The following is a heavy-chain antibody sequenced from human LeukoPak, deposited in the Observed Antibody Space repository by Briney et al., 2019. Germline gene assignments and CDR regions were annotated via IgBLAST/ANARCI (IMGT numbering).Heavy chain of an antibody. V-gene: IGHV3-23*01. CDR1: GFPFSSYA. D-gene: IGHD3-10*01. J-gene: IGHJ4*02. Sequence: PGGSLRLSCAASGFPFSSYAMIWVRQPPGKGLEGVSALSGSGGHTHYADSVKGRLTISRDNDKNTLYPQMNSLRAEETAVYYCAKLQVSSIWFGEFYFDYWGQGTLVTVSS. CDR2: LSGSGGHT. CDR3: AKLQVSSIWFGEFYFDY.